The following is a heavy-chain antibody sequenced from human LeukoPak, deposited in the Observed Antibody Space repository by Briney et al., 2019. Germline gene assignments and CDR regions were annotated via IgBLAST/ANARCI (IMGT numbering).Heavy chain of an antibody. J-gene: IGHJ4*02. CDR3: ARQGCSSTSCYIYDY. V-gene: IGHV5-51*01. CDR2: IYPGDSDT. CDR1: GYSFTSYW. D-gene: IGHD2-2*02. Sequence: GESLKISCKGSGYSFTSYWIGWVRQMPGKGLGWMGIIYPGDSDTRYSPSFQGQVTISADKSISTAYLQWSSLKASDTAMYYCARQGCSSTSCYIYDYWGQGTLVTVSS.